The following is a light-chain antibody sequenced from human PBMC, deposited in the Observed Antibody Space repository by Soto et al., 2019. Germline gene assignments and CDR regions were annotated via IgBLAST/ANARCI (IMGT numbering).Light chain of an antibody. J-gene: IGKJ1*01. Sequence: DIPMTQSPSSLSASLGDRVTITCRAIQGIKTYVAWYQQKPGKVPKLLIYAASSLQSGVPSRFSVSGSGTDFTITISSLQHEEGATYYSQKYDTVQWAFGQGTKVDIK. CDR3: QKYDTVQWA. V-gene: IGKV1-27*01. CDR2: AAS. CDR1: QGIKTY.